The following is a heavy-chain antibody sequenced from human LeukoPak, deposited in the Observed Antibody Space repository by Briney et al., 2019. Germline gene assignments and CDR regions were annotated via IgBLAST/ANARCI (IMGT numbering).Heavy chain of an antibody. D-gene: IGHD6-19*01. CDR3: VRGGTGWYY. Sequence: GGSLRLSCAASGFTLSCYWMYWVRQTPGKGLVCVAGINGDESRTIYSDSVKGRFTISGDNAKNRLDLQMNSLRAEDTAVYYCVRGGTGWYYWGQGTLVTVAS. CDR1: GFTLSCYW. CDR2: INGDESRT. J-gene: IGHJ4*02. V-gene: IGHV3-74*01.